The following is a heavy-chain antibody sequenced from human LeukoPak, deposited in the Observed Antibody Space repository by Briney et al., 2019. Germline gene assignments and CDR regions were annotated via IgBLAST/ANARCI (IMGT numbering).Heavy chain of an antibody. CDR1: GFTFSSYD. CDR3: ARAAGIDSGYDFFFEQ. D-gene: IGHD5-12*01. V-gene: IGHV3-30*03. CDR2: ISYDGTKK. Sequence: PGRSLRLSCAASGFTFSSYDMHWVRQAPGKGLEWVAIISYDGTKKYYADSVKGRFTISRDNPRSTLYLQLDTLRLEDASVYYCARAAGIDSGYDFFFEQWGQGTLVTASS. J-gene: IGHJ1*01.